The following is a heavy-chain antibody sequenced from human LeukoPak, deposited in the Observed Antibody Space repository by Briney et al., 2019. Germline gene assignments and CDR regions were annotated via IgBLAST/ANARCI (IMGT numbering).Heavy chain of an antibody. Sequence: GRSLRLSCAASGFTFSSYGMHWVRQAPGKGLEWVAVIWYDGSNKYYADSVKGRFTISRDNSKNTLYLQMNSLRAEDTAVYYCAKGPHRIAAAGRVDYWGQGTLVTVSS. J-gene: IGHJ4*02. V-gene: IGHV3-33*06. D-gene: IGHD6-13*01. CDR2: IWYDGSNK. CDR3: AKGPHRIAAAGRVDY. CDR1: GFTFSSYG.